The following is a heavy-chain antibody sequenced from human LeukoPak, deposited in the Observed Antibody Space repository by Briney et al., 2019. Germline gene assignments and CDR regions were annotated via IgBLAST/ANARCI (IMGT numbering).Heavy chain of an antibody. D-gene: IGHD5-12*01. Sequence: GGSLGLSCVASGFSFNSYWMSWLRQAPGKGLEWVASIKQDGSDKYYVDSVKGRFTISRDNSKNTLYLQMNSLRAEDTAVYYCTKGGVATIRGAYYFDYWGQGTLVTVSS. CDR3: TKGGVATIRGAYYFDY. CDR1: GFSFNSYW. CDR2: IKQDGSDK. V-gene: IGHV3-7*05. J-gene: IGHJ4*02.